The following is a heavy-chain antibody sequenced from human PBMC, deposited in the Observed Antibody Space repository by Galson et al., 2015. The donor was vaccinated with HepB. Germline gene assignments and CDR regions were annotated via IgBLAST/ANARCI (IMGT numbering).Heavy chain of an antibody. D-gene: IGHD6-13*01. Sequence: SLRLSCAASGFTFSSYGMHWVRQAPGKGLEWVAVISYDGSNKYYADAVKGRFTISRDNSKNTLYLQMNSLRAEDTAVYYCAFSPGIAAAGPTAYFDYWGPGTLVTVSS. CDR1: GFTFSSYG. CDR2: ISYDGSNK. J-gene: IGHJ4*02. V-gene: IGHV3-30*03. CDR3: AFSPGIAAAGPTAYFDY.